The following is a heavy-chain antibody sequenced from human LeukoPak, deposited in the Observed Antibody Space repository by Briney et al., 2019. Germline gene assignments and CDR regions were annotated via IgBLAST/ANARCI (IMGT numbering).Heavy chain of an antibody. D-gene: IGHD3-10*01. CDR2: IYYSGST. Sequence: SETLSLTCTVSGGSISSYYWSWIRQPPGKGLEWIGYIYYSGSTNYNPSLKSRVTISVDTSKNQFSLKLSSVTAADTAVYYCARCNTRGDAFDIWGQGTMVTVSS. J-gene: IGHJ3*02. V-gene: IGHV4-59*08. CDR3: ARCNTRGDAFDI. CDR1: GGSISSYY.